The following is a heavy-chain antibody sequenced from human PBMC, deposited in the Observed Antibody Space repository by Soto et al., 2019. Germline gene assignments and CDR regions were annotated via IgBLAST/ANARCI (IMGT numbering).Heavy chain of an antibody. CDR3: AREAIGYCSGGSCRGVVLDYYGMDV. CDR2: IWYDGSNK. Sequence: HPGGSLRLSCAASGFTFSSYGMHWVRQAPGKGLEWVAVIWYDGSNKYYADSVKGRFTISRDNSKNTLYLQMNSLRAEDTAVYYCAREAIGYCSGGSCRGVVLDYYGMDVWGQGTKVTVSS. J-gene: IGHJ6*02. CDR1: GFTFSSYG. D-gene: IGHD2-15*01. V-gene: IGHV3-33*01.